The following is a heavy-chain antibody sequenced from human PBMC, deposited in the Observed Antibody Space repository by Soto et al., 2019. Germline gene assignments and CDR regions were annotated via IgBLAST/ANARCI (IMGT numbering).Heavy chain of an antibody. J-gene: IGHJ2*01. V-gene: IGHV4-31*03. Sequence: QVQLQESGPGLVKPSQTLSLTCTVSGGSISSGGYYWSWIRQPPGKGLEWIGYIYYSGSTYYNPSLKSRVTIPVDTSKNQFSLKLSSVTAADTAVYYCARKYYDILTGPSYWYFDLWGRGTLVTVSS. CDR1: GGSISSGGYY. CDR2: IYYSGST. CDR3: ARKYYDILTGPSYWYFDL. D-gene: IGHD3-9*01.